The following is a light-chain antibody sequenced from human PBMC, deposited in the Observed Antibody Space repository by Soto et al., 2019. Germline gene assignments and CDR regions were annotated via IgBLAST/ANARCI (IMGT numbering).Light chain of an antibody. V-gene: IGLV2-14*01. Sequence: QSVLTKPASVSGSPGQSITIPCTGTSSDIGGYYYVSWYQHHPGKAPKLLIYQVTNRPSRVSNRFSGSKSGNTASLTISGLQADDEADYYCTSYSSSDIFYVFGTGTKVTVL. CDR1: SSDIGGYYY. J-gene: IGLJ1*01. CDR2: QVT. CDR3: TSYSSSDIFYV.